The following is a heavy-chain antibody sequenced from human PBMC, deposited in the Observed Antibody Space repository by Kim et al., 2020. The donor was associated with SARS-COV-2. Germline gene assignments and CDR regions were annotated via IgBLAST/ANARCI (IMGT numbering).Heavy chain of an antibody. D-gene: IGHD2-2*03. CDR3: VKDERALWISCFDY. V-gene: IGHV3-64D*09. Sequence: ADSVKGRFTISRDNTKNTLYLQMSSLRAEDTAVYDCVKDERALWISCFDYWGQGTLVTVSS. J-gene: IGHJ4*02.